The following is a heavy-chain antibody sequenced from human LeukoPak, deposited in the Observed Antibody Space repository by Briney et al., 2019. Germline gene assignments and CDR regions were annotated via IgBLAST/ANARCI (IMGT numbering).Heavy chain of an antibody. Sequence: GGSLRLSCAASGFTLSSYAMSWVRQGPGKGLEWVSAISVSGNTYHADSVKGRFTISRDSSKNTLYLQMNSLRAEDTAVYYCARHNYHERGSTDYWGQGTLVTVSS. J-gene: IGHJ4*02. CDR3: ARHNYHERGSTDY. CDR2: ISVSGNT. V-gene: IGHV3-23*01. CDR1: GFTLSSYA. D-gene: IGHD5-24*01.